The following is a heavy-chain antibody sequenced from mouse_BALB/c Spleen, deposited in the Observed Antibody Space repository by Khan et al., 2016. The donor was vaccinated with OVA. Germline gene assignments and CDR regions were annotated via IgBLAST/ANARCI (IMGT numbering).Heavy chain of an antibody. CDR2: IYPGSDNA. J-gene: IGHJ2*01. CDR1: GYTFTYYV. D-gene: IGHD2-3*01. V-gene: IGHV1-81*01. Sequence: VELVESGPELVKPGASVTMSCKASGYTFTYYVITWVKQRTGQGLEWIGEIYPGSDNAYYNERFKGKATLTADKSSNTTHMQLSSLTSEDSSVYCCARGDGYYVYFDYWGQGTNFTVSS. CDR3: ARGDGYYVYFDY.